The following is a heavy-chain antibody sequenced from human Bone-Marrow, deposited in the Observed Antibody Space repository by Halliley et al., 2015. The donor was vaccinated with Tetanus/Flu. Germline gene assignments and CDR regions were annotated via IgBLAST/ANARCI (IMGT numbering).Heavy chain of an antibody. CDR3: ARGGGRYYSPYD. D-gene: IGHD3-10*01. CDR2: IYAGGTA. CDR1: GFTVNNNY. J-gene: IGHJ4*02. V-gene: IGHV3-53*01. Sequence: QLVQSGGGLIQPGGSLRLSCVASGFTVNNNYLSWVRQAPGKGLEWVSSIYAGGTAYFADSVRGRFTISRDESKNTVYLQMNNLRVEDTAVYHCARGGGRYYSPYDWGQGTLVTVSS.